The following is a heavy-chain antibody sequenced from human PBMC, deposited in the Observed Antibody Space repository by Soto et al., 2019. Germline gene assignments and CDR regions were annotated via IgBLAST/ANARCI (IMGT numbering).Heavy chain of an antibody. CDR1: GYTFTGYY. CDR2: INPNSGAT. D-gene: IGHD3-16*01. Sequence: GASVKVSCKASGYTFTGYYMHWVRQAPGQGLEWVGWINPNSGATTYAQKFQGRVTMTRDTSIITAHMELSRLRSDDTAMYYCATDMVSTIGDFDYWGQGTLVTVSS. V-gene: IGHV1-2*02. J-gene: IGHJ4*02. CDR3: ATDMVSTIGDFDY.